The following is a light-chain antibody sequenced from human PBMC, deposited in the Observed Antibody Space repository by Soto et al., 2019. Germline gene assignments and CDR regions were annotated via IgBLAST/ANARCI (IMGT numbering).Light chain of an antibody. V-gene: IGKV4-1*01. CDR2: WAS. Sequence: DIVMTQSPDSLAVSLGERATINCKSSQSVLYNSDNKNYLAWYQQRSGQPPKLLIYWASTRESGVPDRFSGSGSGTDFTLTISSQQAEDVALYYCQQYYSTPRTFGQGTKVEI. CDR3: QQYYSTPRT. CDR1: QSVLYNSDNKNY. J-gene: IGKJ1*01.